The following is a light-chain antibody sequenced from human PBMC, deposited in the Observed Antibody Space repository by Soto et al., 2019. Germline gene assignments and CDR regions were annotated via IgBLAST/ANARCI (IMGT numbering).Light chain of an antibody. CDR1: RSDVGSYNF. V-gene: IGLV2-14*02. Sequence: QSVLTQPASVSGSPGQSITISCTGTRSDVGSYNFVSWYQQHPGKAPKLIIYEGSKRPSGVSNRFSGSKSGITAALTISGLQADDEADYYCSSYTNSSTLCVFGTGTKVTVL. J-gene: IGLJ1*01. CDR3: SSYTNSSTLCV. CDR2: EGS.